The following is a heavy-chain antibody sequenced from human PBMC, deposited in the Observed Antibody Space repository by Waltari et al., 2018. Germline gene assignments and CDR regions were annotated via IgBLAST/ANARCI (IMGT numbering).Heavy chain of an antibody. CDR3: ARLYYDFLSWFDP. V-gene: IGHV4-39*01. Sequence: QLQLQESGPGLVKPSETLSLTCTVSGGSISSSSYYWGWIRQPPGKGLEWIGSIYHSGRTYNNPSLKSRVTISVDTSKNQFSLELSSVTAADTAMYYCARLYYDFLSWFDPWGQGTLVTVSS. CDR2: IYHSGRT. J-gene: IGHJ5*02. D-gene: IGHD3-3*01. CDR1: GGSISSSSYY.